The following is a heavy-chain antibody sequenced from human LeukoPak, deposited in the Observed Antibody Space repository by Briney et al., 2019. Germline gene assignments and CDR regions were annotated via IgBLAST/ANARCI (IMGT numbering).Heavy chain of an antibody. CDR1: GDTFTSYY. CDR3: ARGRHSYESSDYYYEGDAFDI. CDR2: INPSGDST. D-gene: IGHD3-22*01. V-gene: IGHV1-46*01. J-gene: IGHJ3*02. Sequence: ASVKVSCKASGDTFTSYYMHWVRQAPGQGLEWMGIINPSGDSTSSAQTFQGRVTMARDMSTSTVYMALSLRTEDTAVYYCARGRHSYESSDYYYEGDAFDIWGQGTMVTVSS.